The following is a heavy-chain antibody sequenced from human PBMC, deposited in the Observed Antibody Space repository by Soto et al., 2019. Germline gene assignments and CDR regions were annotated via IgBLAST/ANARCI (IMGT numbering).Heavy chain of an antibody. J-gene: IGHJ3*01. CDR1: GFAFKYAR. Sequence: GGSLRLSCAASGFAFKYARMTWVRQAPGKGLEWVGHIRSNIDGATTAYAAPVKGRFTISRDESKNTVDLQMNSLITEDTAVYYCTADWGSGTHYARAFDVWGQGTMVTVSS. CDR3: TADWGSGTHYARAFDV. D-gene: IGHD3-16*01. V-gene: IGHV3-15*01. CDR2: IRSNIDGATT.